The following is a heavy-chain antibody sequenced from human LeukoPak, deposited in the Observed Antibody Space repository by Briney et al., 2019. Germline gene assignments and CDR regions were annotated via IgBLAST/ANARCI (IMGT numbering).Heavy chain of an antibody. CDR3: ARGGSLRSEVANWFDP. CDR2: INPNGAGT. CDR1: GYTFTGYA. J-gene: IGHJ5*02. D-gene: IGHD2-15*01. V-gene: IGHV1-2*02. Sequence: ASVRLSCKASGYTFTGYAMNWVRHAPGQGLEWMGWINPNGAGTHYTQKFQGRVTMTRDTSISTAYLELGRLRFDDTAVYYCARGGSLRSEVANWFDPWGQGTLVTVSS.